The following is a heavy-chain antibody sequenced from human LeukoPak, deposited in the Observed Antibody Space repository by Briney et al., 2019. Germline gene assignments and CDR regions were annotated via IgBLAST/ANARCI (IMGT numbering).Heavy chain of an antibody. CDR2: ISSSSSYI. CDR1: GFTFSSYS. Sequence: GGSLRLSCAASGFTFSSYSMNWVRQAPGKGLEWVSSISSSSSYIYYADSVKGRFTISRDNAKNSLYLQMNSLRAEDTAVYYCARVQAGLSSSSNFDYWGQGTLVTVSS. J-gene: IGHJ4*02. D-gene: IGHD6-6*01. V-gene: IGHV3-21*01. CDR3: ARVQAGLSSSSNFDY.